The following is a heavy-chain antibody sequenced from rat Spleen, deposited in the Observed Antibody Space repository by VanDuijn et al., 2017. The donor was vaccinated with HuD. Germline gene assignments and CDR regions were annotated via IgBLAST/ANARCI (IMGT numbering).Heavy chain of an antibody. CDR1: GFTFNNYW. CDR3: TRDVYTTDYYSVQGVMDA. D-gene: IGHD1-6*01. V-gene: IGHV5-31*01. CDR2: ITNTGGST. J-gene: IGHJ4*01. Sequence: EVQLVESGGGLVQPGRSLKLSCVASGFTFNNYWMTWIRQAPGKGLEWVASITNTGGSTYYPDSVKGRFTISRDNAKSTLYLQMNSLRSEDTATYYCTRDVYTTDYYSVQGVMDAWGQGASVTVSS.